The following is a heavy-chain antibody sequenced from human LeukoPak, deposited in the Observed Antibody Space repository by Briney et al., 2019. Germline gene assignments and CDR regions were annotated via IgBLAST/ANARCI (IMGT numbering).Heavy chain of an antibody. D-gene: IGHD5-12*01. CDR3: ARGGGYSGYDNYFDY. CDR2: SYYNGRT. V-gene: IGHV4-59*01. J-gene: IGHJ4*02. CDR1: GGSISTYH. Sequence: SETLSLTCTVSGGSISTYHWSWIRQPPGKGLEWIGYSYYNGRTSYNPSLKSRVIISVDASKNQFSLRLTSVTTADTAVYFSARGGGYSGYDNYFDYWGQGALVTVSS.